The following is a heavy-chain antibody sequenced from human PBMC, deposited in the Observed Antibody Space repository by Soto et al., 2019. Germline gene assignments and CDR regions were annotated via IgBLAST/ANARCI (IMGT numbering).Heavy chain of an antibody. D-gene: IGHD2-2*01. CDR1: GGSISSYY. CDR2: IYYSGST. Sequence: SETLSLTCTDSGGSISSYYWSWIRQPPGKGLEWIGYIYYSGSTNYNPSLKSRVTISVDTSKNQFSLKLSSVTAADTAVYYCARAQLQPKNYYYYGMDVWGQGTTVTVSS. J-gene: IGHJ6*02. V-gene: IGHV4-59*01. CDR3: ARAQLQPKNYYYYGMDV.